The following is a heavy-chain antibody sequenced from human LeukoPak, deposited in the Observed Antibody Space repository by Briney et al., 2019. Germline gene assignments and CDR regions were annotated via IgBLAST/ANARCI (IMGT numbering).Heavy chain of an antibody. CDR3: AKDLEYYYGSGSYFGDY. CDR1: GFTFSSYG. Sequence: PGGSLRLSCAASGFTFSSYGMHWVRQAPGKGLEWVAFIRYDGSNKYYADSVKGRFTISRDNSKNTLYVQMNSLRAEDTAVYYCAKDLEYYYGSGSYFGDYWGQGTLVTVSS. CDR2: IRYDGSNK. J-gene: IGHJ4*02. D-gene: IGHD3-10*01. V-gene: IGHV3-30*02.